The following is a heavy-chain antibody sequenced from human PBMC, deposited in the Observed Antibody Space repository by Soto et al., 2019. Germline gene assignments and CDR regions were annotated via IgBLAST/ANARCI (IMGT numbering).Heavy chain of an antibody. D-gene: IGHD3-22*01. J-gene: IGHJ6*02. Sequence: GGSLRLSCAASGFTFSSYGMHWVRQAPGKGLEWVAVIWYDGNNKYYADSVKGRFTISRDNSKNTLYLQMNSLRAEDTAVYYCARDQYYYDSSGYRPHLYYYYYGMDVWGQGTTVTVSS. CDR2: IWYDGNNK. CDR1: GFTFSSYG. CDR3: ARDQYYYDSSGYRPHLYYYYYGMDV. V-gene: IGHV3-33*01.